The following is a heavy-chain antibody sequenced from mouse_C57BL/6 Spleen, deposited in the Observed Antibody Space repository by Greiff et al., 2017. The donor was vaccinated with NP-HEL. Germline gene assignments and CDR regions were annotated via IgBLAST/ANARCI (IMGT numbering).Heavy chain of an antibody. CDR2: ISYDGSN. V-gene: IGHV3-6*01. J-gene: IGHJ2*01. CDR1: GYSITSGYY. CDR3: ARGDYDYFDY. Sequence: EVHLVESGPGLVKPSQSLSLTCSVTGYSITSGYYWNWIRQFPGNKLEWMGYISYDGSNNYNPSLKNRISITRDTSKNQFFLKLNSVTTEDTATYYCARGDYDYFDYWGQGTTLTVSS. D-gene: IGHD1-1*02.